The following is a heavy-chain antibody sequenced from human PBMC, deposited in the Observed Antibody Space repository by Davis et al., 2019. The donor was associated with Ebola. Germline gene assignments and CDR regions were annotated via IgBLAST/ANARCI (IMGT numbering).Heavy chain of an antibody. V-gene: IGHV1-18*01. Sequence: AASVKVSCKASGYTFTSYGISWVRQAPGQGLEWMGWISAYNGNTNYAQKLQGRVTMTTDTSTSTAYMELRSLRSDDTAVYYCASGPVAGAYYYYGMDVWGQGTTVTVSS. CDR3: ASGPVAGAYYYYGMDV. CDR1: GYTFTSYG. J-gene: IGHJ6*02. CDR2: ISAYNGNT. D-gene: IGHD6-19*01.